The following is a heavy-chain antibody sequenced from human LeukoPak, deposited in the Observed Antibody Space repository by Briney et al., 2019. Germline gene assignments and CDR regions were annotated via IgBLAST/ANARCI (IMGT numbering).Heavy chain of an antibody. CDR2: ISYDGSNK. CDR3: AKESAGSGYSGYDNFEYFQH. D-gene: IGHD5-12*01. V-gene: IGHV3-30*18. Sequence: GGSLRLSCAASGFTFSSYGMHWVRQAPGKGLEWVAVISYDGSNKYYADSVKGRFTISRDNSKNTLYLQMNSLRAEDTAVYHCAKESAGSGYSGYDNFEYFQHWGQGTLVTVSS. CDR1: GFTFSSYG. J-gene: IGHJ1*01.